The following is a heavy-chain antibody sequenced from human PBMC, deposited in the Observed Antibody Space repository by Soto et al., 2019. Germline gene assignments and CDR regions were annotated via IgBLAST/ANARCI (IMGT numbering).Heavy chain of an antibody. CDR1: GGSISSYY. J-gene: IGHJ4*02. CDR3: ARRRRTYFDY. V-gene: IGHV4-59*08. CDR2: IYYSGST. Sequence: SETLSLTCTVSGGSISSYYWSWIRQPPGKGLEWIGYIYYSGSTNYNPSLKSRVTISVDTSKNQFSLKLSSVTAADTAVYYCARRRRTYFDYWGQGTLVTVSS.